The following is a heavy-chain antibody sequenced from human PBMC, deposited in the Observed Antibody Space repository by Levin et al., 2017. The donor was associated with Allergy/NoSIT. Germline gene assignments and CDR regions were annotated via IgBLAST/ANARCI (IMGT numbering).Heavy chain of an antibody. CDR2: ISWDGGST. Sequence: GGSLRLSCAASGFTFDDYAMHWVRQAPGKGLEWVSLISWDGGSTYYADSVKGRFTISRDNSKNSLYLQMNSLRAEDTALYYCAKDYRGTPNPRFYDSSGYLDYWGQGTLVTVSS. CDR3: AKDYRGTPNPRFYDSSGYLDY. CDR1: GFTFDDYA. J-gene: IGHJ4*02. D-gene: IGHD3-22*01. V-gene: IGHV3-43D*03.